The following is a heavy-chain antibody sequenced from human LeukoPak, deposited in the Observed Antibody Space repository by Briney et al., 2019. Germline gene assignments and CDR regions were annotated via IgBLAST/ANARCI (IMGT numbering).Heavy chain of an antibody. V-gene: IGHV3-7*03. CDR3: ARAYGSGRPPADWFDP. J-gene: IGHJ5*02. CDR1: GFTVSSYW. CDR2: IKQDGSEK. Sequence: PGGSLRLSCAASGFTVSSYWMSWVRQAPGKGLEWVANIKQDGSEKYYVDSVKGRFTISRDNAKNSLYLQMNSLRAEDTAVYYCARAYGSGRPPADWFDPWGQGTLVTVSS. D-gene: IGHD3-10*01.